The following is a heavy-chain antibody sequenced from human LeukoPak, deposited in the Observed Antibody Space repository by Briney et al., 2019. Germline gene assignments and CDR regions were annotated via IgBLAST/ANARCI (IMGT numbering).Heavy chain of an antibody. J-gene: IGHJ5*02. V-gene: IGHV4-34*01. Sequence: SETLSLACAVYGGSFSGYYWSWIRQPPGKGLEWIGEINHSGSTNYNPSLKSRVTISVDTSKNQFSLKLSSVTAADTAVYYCARRGRGSLRYTLSGNWFDPWGQGTLVTVSS. CDR1: GGSFSGYY. D-gene: IGHD1-26*01. CDR3: ARRGRGSLRYTLSGNWFDP. CDR2: INHSGST.